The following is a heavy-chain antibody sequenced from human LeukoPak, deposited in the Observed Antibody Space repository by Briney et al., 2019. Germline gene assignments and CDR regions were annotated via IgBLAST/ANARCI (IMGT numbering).Heavy chain of an antibody. Sequence: SETLSLTCTVSGGSISFYYWSWIRQPPGRGLEWVGYIHYSGSTNYNPSLKSRVTISVDTSKNQFSLKVTSVTAADTAVYYCARASPTRSSKIDDLGQGTLVTVSS. CDR1: GGSISFYY. V-gene: IGHV4-59*01. D-gene: IGHD1-26*01. J-gene: IGHJ4*02. CDR3: ARASPTRSSKIDD. CDR2: IHYSGST.